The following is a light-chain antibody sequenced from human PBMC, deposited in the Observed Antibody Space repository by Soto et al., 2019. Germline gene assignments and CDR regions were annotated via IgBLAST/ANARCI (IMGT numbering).Light chain of an antibody. J-gene: IGLJ2*01. CDR3: CSYAGSSSFRV. CDR1: SSDVGGYNY. Sequence: QSALTQPASVSGSPGQSITISCTGTSSDVGGYNYVSWYQQHPGKAPKLMIYEGSKRPSGVSNRFSGSKSGNTASLTISGLQAEDEADYYCCSYAGSSSFRVFGGGTKLTVL. V-gene: IGLV2-23*01. CDR2: EGS.